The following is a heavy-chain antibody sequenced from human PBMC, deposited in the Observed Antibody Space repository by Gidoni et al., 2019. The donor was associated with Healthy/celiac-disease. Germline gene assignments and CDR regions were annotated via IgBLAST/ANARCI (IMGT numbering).Heavy chain of an antibody. Sequence: EVQLVESGGGLVQPGRSLRLSCAASGFTFDDYATHWVRQAPGKGLEWVSGISWNGDRIGYADSVKGRFTISRDNARNSLYLEMNSLRPEDTALYYCVKDMYTRTNPGIAGFDIWGQGTVVTVSS. CDR2: ISWNGDRI. D-gene: IGHD6-13*01. CDR1: GFTFDDYA. V-gene: IGHV3-9*01. CDR3: VKDMYTRTNPGIAGFDI. J-gene: IGHJ3*02.